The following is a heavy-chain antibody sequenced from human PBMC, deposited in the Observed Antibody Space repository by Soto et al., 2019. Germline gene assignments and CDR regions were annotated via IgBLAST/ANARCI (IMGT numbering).Heavy chain of an antibody. CDR2: IIPILGIA. V-gene: IGHV1-69*02. Sequence: SVKVSCKASGGTFSSYTISWVRQAPGQGLEWMGRIIPILGIANYAQKFQGRVTITADKSTSTAYMELSSLRSEDTAVYYCASTSEAAMPEYYYYGMDVWGQGTTVTVSS. J-gene: IGHJ6*02. CDR3: ASTSEAAMPEYYYYGMDV. D-gene: IGHD2-2*01. CDR1: GGTFSSYT.